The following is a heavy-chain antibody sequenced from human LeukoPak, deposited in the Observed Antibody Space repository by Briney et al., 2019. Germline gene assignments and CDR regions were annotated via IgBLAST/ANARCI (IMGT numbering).Heavy chain of an antibody. Sequence: GGPLRLACAASGFTFSSYNMNWVRQAPGKGLEWVSSITSSSSYIYYADSVKGRFTISRDNAKNSLCLQMNSLRAEDTAVYYCGNLDTPMGYWGQGTLVTVSS. CDR3: GNLDTPMGY. J-gene: IGHJ4*02. V-gene: IGHV3-21*01. CDR2: ITSSSSYI. CDR1: GFTFSSYN. D-gene: IGHD5-18*01.